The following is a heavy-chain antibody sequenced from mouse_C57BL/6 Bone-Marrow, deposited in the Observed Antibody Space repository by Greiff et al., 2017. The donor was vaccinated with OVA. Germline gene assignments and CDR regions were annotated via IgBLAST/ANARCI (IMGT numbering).Heavy chain of an antibody. J-gene: IGHJ4*01. D-gene: IGHD2-14*01. CDR3: ARIGAMDY. V-gene: IGHV1-56*01. CDR2: IFPGSCST. Sequence: VQLQQSGPELVRPGASVRGGWKAPGYTFTSHWMQWVRQRPGQRLEWIGEIFPGSCSTYYNEKFKGKATLTVDTSSSTAYMQLSSLTSEDSAVYFCARIGAMDYWGQGTSVTVSA. CDR1: GYTFTSHW.